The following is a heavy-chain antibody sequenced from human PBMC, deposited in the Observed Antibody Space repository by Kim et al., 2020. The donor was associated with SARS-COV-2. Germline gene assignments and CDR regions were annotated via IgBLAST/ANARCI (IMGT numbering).Heavy chain of an antibody. CDR3: ARGSTIAVAATAELDY. V-gene: IGHV1-69*13. CDR1: GGTFSSYA. J-gene: IGHJ4*02. CDR2: IIPIFGTA. Sequence: SVKVSCKASGGTFSSYAISWVRQAPGQGLEWMGGIIPIFGTANYAQKFQGRVTITADESTSTAYMELSSLRSEDTAVYYCARGSTIAVAATAELDYWGQGTLVTVSS. D-gene: IGHD6-19*01.